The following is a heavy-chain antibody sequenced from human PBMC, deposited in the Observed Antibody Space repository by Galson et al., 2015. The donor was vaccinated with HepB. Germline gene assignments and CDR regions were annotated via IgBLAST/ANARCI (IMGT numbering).Heavy chain of an antibody. CDR3: ARDMGAFRGYDILTGRGHDAFDI. CDR2: INPSGGST. V-gene: IGHV1-46*01. CDR1: GYTFTSYY. D-gene: IGHD3-9*01. J-gene: IGHJ3*02. Sequence: SVKVSCKASGYTFTSYYMHWVRQAPGQGLEWMGIINPSGGSTSYAQKFQGRVTMTRDTSTSTVYMELSSLRSEDTAVYYCARDMGAFRGYDILTGRGHDAFDIWGQGTMVTVSS.